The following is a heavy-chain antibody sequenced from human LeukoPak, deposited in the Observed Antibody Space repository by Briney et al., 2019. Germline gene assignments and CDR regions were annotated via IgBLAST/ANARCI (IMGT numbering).Heavy chain of an antibody. CDR1: GFTFSSCS. J-gene: IGHJ4*02. CDR2: ISSSSSYI. CDR3: ARGRIVVVPAEPDY. D-gene: IGHD2-2*01. Sequence: GGSLRLSCAASGFTFSSCSMNWVRQAPGKGLEWVSSISSSSSYIYYADSVKGRFTISRDNAKNSLYLQMNSLRAEDTAVYYCARGRIVVVPAEPDYWGQGTLVTVSS. V-gene: IGHV3-21*01.